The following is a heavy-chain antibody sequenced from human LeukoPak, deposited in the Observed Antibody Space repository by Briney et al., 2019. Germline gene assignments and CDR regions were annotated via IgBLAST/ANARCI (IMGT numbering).Heavy chain of an antibody. J-gene: IGHJ4*02. V-gene: IGHV3-30-3*01. CDR2: ISYDGSNK. Sequence: GGSLRLSCAASGFTFSSYAMHWVRQAPGKGLEWVAVISYDGSNKYYADSVKGRFTISRDNSKNTLYLQMNSLRAEDTAVYYCAKDLRGYCSSTSCSYFDYWGQGTLVTVSS. CDR3: AKDLRGYCSSTSCSYFDY. D-gene: IGHD2-2*01. CDR1: GFTFSSYA.